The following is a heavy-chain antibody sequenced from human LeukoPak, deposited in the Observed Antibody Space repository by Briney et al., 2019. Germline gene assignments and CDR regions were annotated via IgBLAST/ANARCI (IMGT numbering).Heavy chain of an antibody. J-gene: IGHJ6*04. D-gene: IGHD3-22*01. CDR3: ARDGEVVFQSYYYHYYGMDV. V-gene: IGHV3-7*01. CDR2: IKQDGSEK. Sequence: GGSLRLSCAASGFIFSRYWMTWVRQAPGKGLEWVANIKQDGSEKYYVDSVKGRFTISRDNAENSLYLQMNSLRAEDTAVYYCARDGEVVFQSYYYHYYGMDVWGKGTTVTVFS. CDR1: GFIFSRYW.